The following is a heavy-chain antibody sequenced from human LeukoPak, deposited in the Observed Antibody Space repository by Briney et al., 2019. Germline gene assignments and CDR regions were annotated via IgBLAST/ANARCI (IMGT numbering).Heavy chain of an antibody. Sequence: GSLRLSCAASGFTFAGHGMHWVRQAPGKGLEWVAFIRSDGSYKFDADSVKGRFTISRDNSKNTLYLQMNSLRAEDTAVYYCAREGDYYDSSGYYLDYWGQGTLVTVSS. J-gene: IGHJ4*02. CDR2: IRSDGSYK. CDR1: GFTFAGHG. D-gene: IGHD3-22*01. CDR3: AREGDYYDSSGYYLDY. V-gene: IGHV3-30*02.